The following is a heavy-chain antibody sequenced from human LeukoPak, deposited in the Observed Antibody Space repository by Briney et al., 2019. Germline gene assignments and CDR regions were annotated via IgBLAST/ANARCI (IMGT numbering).Heavy chain of an antibody. CDR2: IYHSGST. D-gene: IGHD3-10*01. V-gene: IGHV4-38-2*02. CDR1: GYSISSGYY. CDR3: ARGTLLLLWFGEPAHFDY. J-gene: IGHJ4*02. Sequence: SETLSLTCTVSGYSISSGYYWGWIRQPPGKGLEWIGNIYHSGSTYYNPSLKSRVTISVDTSKNQFSLKLSSVTAADTAVYYCARGTLLLLWFGEPAHFDYWGQGTLVTVSS.